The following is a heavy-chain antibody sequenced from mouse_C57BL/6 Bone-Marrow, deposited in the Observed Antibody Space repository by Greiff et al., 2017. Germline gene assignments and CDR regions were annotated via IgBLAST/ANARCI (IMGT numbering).Heavy chain of an antibody. D-gene: IGHD2-2*01. CDR1: GYTFTSYW. Sequence: QVQLQQPGAELVRPGPSVTLSCKASGYTFTSYWMHWVKQRPGQGLEWIGVIDPSDSYTNYNQKFKGKATLTVDTSSSTAYMQLSSLTSEDAAVYYCARGRVLCLRRDWYFDVWGTGTTVTVSS. CDR2: IDPSDSYT. J-gene: IGHJ1*03. V-gene: IGHV1-59*01. CDR3: ARGRVLCLRRDWYFDV.